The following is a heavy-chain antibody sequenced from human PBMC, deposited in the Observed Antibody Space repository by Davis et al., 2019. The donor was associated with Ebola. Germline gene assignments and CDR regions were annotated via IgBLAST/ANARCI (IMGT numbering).Heavy chain of an antibody. D-gene: IGHD3-16*01. CDR1: GYTSTSYG. V-gene: IGHV1-18*01. CDR3: ARYDLGFIDY. Sequence: ASVKVSCKASGYTSTSYGISWVRQAPGQGLEWMGWISAYNGNTNYAQKFQGRVTITADESTSTAYMELSSLRSEDTAVYYCARYDLGFIDYWGQGTLVTVSS. CDR2: ISAYNGNT. J-gene: IGHJ4*02.